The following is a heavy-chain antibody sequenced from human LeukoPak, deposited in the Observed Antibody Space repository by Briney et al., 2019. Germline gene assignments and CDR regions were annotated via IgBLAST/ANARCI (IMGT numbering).Heavy chain of an antibody. CDR2: ISCSGGST. D-gene: IGHD5-12*01. J-gene: IGHJ4*02. Sequence: PGGSLRLSCAASGFTFSSYAMSWVRQAPGKGLEGVSTISCSGGSTYYADSVKGRFTISRDNSKNTLYLQMNRLRAEDTAVYYCAKDLGGSGYDLSDPSFDYWGQGTLVTVSS. CDR1: GFTFSSYA. V-gene: IGHV3-23*01. CDR3: AKDLGGSGYDLSDPSFDY.